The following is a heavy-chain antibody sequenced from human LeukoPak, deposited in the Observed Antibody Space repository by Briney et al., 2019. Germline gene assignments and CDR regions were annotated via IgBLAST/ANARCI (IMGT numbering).Heavy chain of an antibody. J-gene: IGHJ5*02. D-gene: IGHD2-15*01. V-gene: IGHV3-11*04. Sequence: GGSLRLSCVVSGFTFSDYYMSWIRQAPGKGLEWISYITNTGSTIKYADSVRGRFTISRDNAKNSLYLQLNSLRAEDTAVYYCARNLGYCSGENCYYFAPWGQGTLVTVSS. CDR3: ARNLGYCSGENCYYFAP. CDR1: GFTFSDYY. CDR2: ITNTGSTI.